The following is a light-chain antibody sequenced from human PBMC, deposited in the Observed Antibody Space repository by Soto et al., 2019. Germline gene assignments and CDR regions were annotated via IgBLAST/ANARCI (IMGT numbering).Light chain of an antibody. V-gene: IGKV1-5*01. CDR1: QSISSW. J-gene: IGKJ2*01. CDR2: DAS. Sequence: DIQMTQSPSTLSASVGDRVTITCRASQSISSWLAWYQQKPGKAPKLLIYDASSLESGVPSRFSGSGFGTEFTLTISSLQLDDFATYYCQQYNIMYTFGQGTKVDIK. CDR3: QQYNIMYT.